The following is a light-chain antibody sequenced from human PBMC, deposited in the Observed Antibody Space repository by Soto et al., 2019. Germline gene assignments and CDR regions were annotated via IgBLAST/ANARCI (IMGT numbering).Light chain of an antibody. J-gene: IGKJ1*01. CDR1: QSVSSY. CDR3: HHYET. Sequence: EIVLTQSPATLSLSPGERATLSCRASQSVSSYLAWYQQKPGQAPRLLIYDVSTRATGIPTRFSGSGSGTEFTLTISRLEPEDFTVYYCHHYETFGQGTKVDI. V-gene: IGKV3-11*01. CDR2: DVS.